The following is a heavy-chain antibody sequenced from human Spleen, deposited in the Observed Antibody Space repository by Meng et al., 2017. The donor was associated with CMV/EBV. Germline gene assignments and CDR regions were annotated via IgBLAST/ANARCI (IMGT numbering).Heavy chain of an antibody. V-gene: IGHV3-48*04. CDR2: ISSSGSTK. CDR3: ARVGFYNWFDP. CDR1: GFTLSNYN. D-gene: IGHD2-2*03. Sequence: GESLKISCAASGFTLSNYNINWVRQAPGKGLEWVSYISSSGSTKNSADSVKGRFTISRDNAKKSLYLQMNSLRVEDTAVYYCARVGFYNWFDPWGQGTLVTVSS. J-gene: IGHJ5*02.